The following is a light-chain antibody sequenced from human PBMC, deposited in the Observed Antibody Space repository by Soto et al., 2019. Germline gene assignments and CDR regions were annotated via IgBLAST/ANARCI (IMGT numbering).Light chain of an antibody. CDR2: GVS. CDR3: QQYDSSSKYT. J-gene: IGKJ4*01. CDR1: QSVSSSY. V-gene: IGKV3-20*01. Sequence: EIVLTQSPGTLSLSPGERATLSCRASQSVSSSYLAWYQQKPGQAPRLLIYGVSSRAAGIPDRFSGSGSGADFTLTITRLEPEDFAVYYCQQYDSSSKYTFGGGTKVEIK.